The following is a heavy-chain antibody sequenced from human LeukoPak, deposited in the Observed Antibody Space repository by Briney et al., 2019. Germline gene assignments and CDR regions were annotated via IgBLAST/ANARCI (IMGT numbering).Heavy chain of an antibody. Sequence: GGSLRLSCAASGFILSSYEMNWVRQAPGKGLEWLSYISSSGSTIYYADSVKGRFTISRDNAKNSLYLQMNSLRAEDTAVYYCATQHTLWSPLDCGGQGPLVTVSS. CDR2: ISSSGSTI. CDR3: ATQHTLWSPLDC. D-gene: IGHD3-10*01. CDR1: GFILSSYE. V-gene: IGHV3-48*03. J-gene: IGHJ4*02.